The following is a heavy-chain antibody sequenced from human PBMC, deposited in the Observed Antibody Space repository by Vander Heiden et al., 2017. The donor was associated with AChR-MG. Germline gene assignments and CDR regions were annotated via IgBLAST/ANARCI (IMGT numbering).Heavy chain of an antibody. CDR2: IYSGGNA. CDR1: GFSVSNNY. D-gene: IGHD3-16*01. CDR3: ARHLWGAASY. V-gene: IGHV3-53*01. J-gene: IGHJ4*02. Sequence: EVQLVESGGDLIQPGGSLRLSCAASGFSVSNNYVCWGRQAPGKGLEWVSVIYSGGNAYYSGSVKGRFTVSRDNSKNTLYLQMNSLRAEDTAVYYCARHLWGAASYWGQGTLVTVSS.